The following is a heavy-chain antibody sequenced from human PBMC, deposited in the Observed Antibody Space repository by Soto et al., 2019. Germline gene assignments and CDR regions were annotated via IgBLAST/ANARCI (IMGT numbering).Heavy chain of an antibody. CDR2: IYPGDSDT. CDR1: GYSFTSYW. J-gene: IGHJ4*02. Sequence: RGESLKISCKGSGYSFTSYWIGWVRQMPGKGLEWMGIIYPGDSDTRYSLSFQGQVTISADKSISTAYLQWSSLKASDTAMYYCARMPYYYDSSGYPSSCDYWGQGTLVTVSS. D-gene: IGHD3-22*01. V-gene: IGHV5-51*01. CDR3: ARMPYYYDSSGYPSSCDY.